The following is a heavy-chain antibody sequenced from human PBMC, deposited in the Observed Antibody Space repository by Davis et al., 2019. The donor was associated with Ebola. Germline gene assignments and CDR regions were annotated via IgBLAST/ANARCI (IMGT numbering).Heavy chain of an antibody. D-gene: IGHD5/OR15-5a*01. J-gene: IGHJ4*02. CDR1: GFTFSSYG. V-gene: IGHV3-30*03. CDR2: ISYDGSNK. Sequence: GGSLRLSCAASGFTFSSYGMHWVRQAPGKGLEWVAVISYDGSNKYYADSVKGRFTISRDNSKKTLYLQMNSLRPEDTAVYYCARDSGRLTSPVGFFSVNWGQGTLVTVSS. CDR3: ARDSGRLTSPVGFFSVN.